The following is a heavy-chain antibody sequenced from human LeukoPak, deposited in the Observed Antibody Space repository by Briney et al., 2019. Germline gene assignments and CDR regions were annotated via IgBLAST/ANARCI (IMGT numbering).Heavy chain of an antibody. D-gene: IGHD3-10*01. Sequence: GGSLRLSCAASGFTFSSYWMSWVRQAPGKGLEWVSVIYSGGSTYYADSVKGRFTISRDNSKNTLYLQMNSLRAEDTAVYYCAREQGSGSYYDYWGQGTLVTVSS. J-gene: IGHJ4*02. CDR2: IYSGGST. CDR3: AREQGSGSYYDY. CDR1: GFTFSSYW. V-gene: IGHV3-66*01.